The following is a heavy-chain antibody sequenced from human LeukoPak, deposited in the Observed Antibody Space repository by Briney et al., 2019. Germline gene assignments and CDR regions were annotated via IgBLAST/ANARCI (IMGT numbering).Heavy chain of an antibody. J-gene: IGHJ4*02. CDR2: IIPILGIA. Sequence: SVKVSCKASGGTFSSYAISWVRQAPGQGLEWMGRIIPILGIANYAQKFQGRVTITADKSTSTAYMELSSLRSEDTAVYYCASPYSSGWYLDRYFDYWGQGTLVTVSS. CDR3: ASPYSSGWYLDRYFDY. D-gene: IGHD6-19*01. CDR1: GGTFSSYA. V-gene: IGHV1-69*04.